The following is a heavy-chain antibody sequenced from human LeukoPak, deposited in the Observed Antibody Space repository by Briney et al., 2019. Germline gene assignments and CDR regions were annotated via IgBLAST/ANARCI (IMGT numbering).Heavy chain of an antibody. CDR3: ARVAGAARRGGYYFDY. V-gene: IGHV3-7*04. D-gene: IGHD6-6*01. CDR2: IKQDGSEK. J-gene: IGHJ4*02. CDR1: GFTFSSYW. Sequence: GGSLRLSCAASGFTFSSYWMSWVRQAPGKGLEWVANIKQDGSEKYYVDSVKGRFTISRDNAKNSLYLQMNSLIAEDTAVYYCARVAGAARRGGYYFDYWGQGTLVTVSS.